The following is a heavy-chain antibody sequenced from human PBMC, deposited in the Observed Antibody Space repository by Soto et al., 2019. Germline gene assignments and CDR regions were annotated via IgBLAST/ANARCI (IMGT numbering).Heavy chain of an antibody. CDR1: GYTFTSYD. CDR2: MNPNSGNT. Sequence: ASVKVSCKASGYTFTSYDINWVRQATGQGLEWMGWMNPNSGNTGYAQKFQGRVTMTRNTSISTAYMELSSLRSEDTAVYYCARIVHYDILTGYEYYGMDVWGQGTTVTVSS. D-gene: IGHD3-9*01. V-gene: IGHV1-8*01. CDR3: ARIVHYDILTGYEYYGMDV. J-gene: IGHJ6*02.